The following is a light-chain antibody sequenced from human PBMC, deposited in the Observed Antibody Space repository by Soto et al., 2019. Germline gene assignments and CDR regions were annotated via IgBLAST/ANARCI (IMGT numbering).Light chain of an antibody. CDR1: SSNLGSNT. CDR3: AAWDDSLNVVV. Sequence: QSVLTQPPSASGTPGQRVTISCSGSSSNLGSNTVNWYQQLPGTAPKLLMYSNNQRPSGVPDRFSGSKSGTSASLAISGLQSEDEADYYCAAWDDSLNVVVFGGGTKVTVL. J-gene: IGLJ2*01. CDR2: SNN. V-gene: IGLV1-44*01.